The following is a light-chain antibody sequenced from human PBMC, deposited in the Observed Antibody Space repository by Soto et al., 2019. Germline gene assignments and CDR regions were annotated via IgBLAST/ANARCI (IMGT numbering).Light chain of an antibody. CDR1: QSISSGF. V-gene: IGKV3-20*01. Sequence: EVVLTQSPGTLSLSPGERATLSCRASQSISSGFLAWYQQKFGQAPRLLINGASSRATGIPDRFSASGSGTDFTLNISRLEPEDSAVYYCQLLTFGGGTKVEIK. CDR3: QLLT. CDR2: GAS. J-gene: IGKJ4*01.